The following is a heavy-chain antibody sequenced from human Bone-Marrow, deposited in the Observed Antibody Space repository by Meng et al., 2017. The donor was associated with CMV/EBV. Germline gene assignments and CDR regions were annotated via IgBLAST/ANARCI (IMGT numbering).Heavy chain of an antibody. V-gene: IGHV3-30-3*01. D-gene: IGHD2-2*01. J-gene: IGHJ4*02. CDR2: ISYDGSNK. CDR1: TFSRYA. CDR3: ARGSGCSSSSCYDLYFDY. Sequence: TFSRYAMHWLRQAQEKGLEWVAVISYDGSNKYYADSVKGQFTISRDNSENTLYLKMNGLGAEDTAVYYCARGSGCSSSSCYDLYFDYWGQGTLVTVSS.